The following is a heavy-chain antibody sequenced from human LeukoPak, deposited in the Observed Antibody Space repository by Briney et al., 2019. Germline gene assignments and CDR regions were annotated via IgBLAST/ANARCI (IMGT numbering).Heavy chain of an antibody. CDR1: GFTFTDFY. D-gene: IGHD4-23*01. V-gene: IGHV3-21*04. CDR2: ISPTSSYM. CDR3: VRDADGGNSWFDT. J-gene: IGHJ5*02. Sequence: GGSLRLSCAASGFTFTDFYMNWVRQAPGKGLEWVSWISPTSSYMYYADSVRGRFTISRDNAKNSLYQQMNSLRAEDTALNYCVRDADGGNSWFDTWGQGTLVTVSS.